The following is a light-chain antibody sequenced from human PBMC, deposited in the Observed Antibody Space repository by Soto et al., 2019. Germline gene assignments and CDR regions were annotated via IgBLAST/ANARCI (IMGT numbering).Light chain of an antibody. J-gene: IGKJ4*01. CDR1: QSVSSSF. Sequence: EIVLKQSPDTLSLSTGERGTFSCRASQSVSSSFLAWYQQGPGQAPRLLIYGASSRATGIPDRFSGSGSGTDFTLTISSLQSEDFAVYYCQQYNNWPLTFGGGTNVDIK. V-gene: IGKV3D-15*01. CDR2: GAS. CDR3: QQYNNWPLT.